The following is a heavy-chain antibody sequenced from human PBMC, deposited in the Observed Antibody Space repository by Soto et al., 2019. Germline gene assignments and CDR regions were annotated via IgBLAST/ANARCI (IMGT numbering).Heavy chain of an antibody. V-gene: IGHV1-69*13. Sequence: GASVKVSCKGSGGTFSSYGISWVRQARGQGLEWMGGIIPIFGTTNYAQKFQGRVTITADESTSTAYMELSSLRSEDTAVYYFARDTRSVVPASPHGMDVWGQGATVTVSS. CDR2: IIPIFGTT. CDR3: ARDTRSVVPASPHGMDV. CDR1: GGTFSSYG. J-gene: IGHJ6*02. D-gene: IGHD2-2*01.